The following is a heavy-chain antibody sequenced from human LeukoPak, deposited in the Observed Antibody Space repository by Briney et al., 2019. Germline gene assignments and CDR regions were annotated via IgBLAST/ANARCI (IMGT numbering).Heavy chain of an antibody. D-gene: IGHD1-26*01. J-gene: IGHJ6*03. CDR3: ATAGNLGGSSYLYYYYMDV. Sequence: GGSLRLSCTVSGFTVSSNSMSWVRQAPGKGLEWVSFIYSDNTHYSYSVNGRFTISRDNSKNTLSLQVNSLRAEDTAVYYCATAGNLGGSSYLYYYYMDVWGKGTTVTISS. CDR1: GFTVSSNS. V-gene: IGHV3-66*03. CDR2: IYSDNT.